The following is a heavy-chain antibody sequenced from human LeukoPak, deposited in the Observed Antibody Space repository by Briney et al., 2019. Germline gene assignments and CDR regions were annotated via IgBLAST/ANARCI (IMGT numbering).Heavy chain of an antibody. CDR2: IYYSGST. V-gene: IGHV4-31*03. D-gene: IGHD3-10*01. CDR1: GGSISSGGYY. Sequence: PSETLSLTCTVSGGSISSGGYYWSWIRQHPGKGLEWIGYIYYSGSTYYNPSLKSRVTISVDTSKNQFSLKLSSVTAADTAVYYCARGGSKVYFDYWGQGTLVTVSS. CDR3: ARGGSKVYFDY. J-gene: IGHJ4*02.